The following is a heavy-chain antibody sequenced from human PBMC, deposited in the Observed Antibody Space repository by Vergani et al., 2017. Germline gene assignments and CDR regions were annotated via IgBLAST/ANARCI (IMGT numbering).Heavy chain of an antibody. Sequence: QVKLQESGPGLVKPSETLSLTCTVSGASVNSYYWSWIRQPPGKGLEWMGYVSFRGDTLYDPSVKGRMTISLNTSSNQFSLYLTSVTAADTAVYYCARIYRWYGELSTDPWGQGTLVTVSS. D-gene: IGHD3-10*01. J-gene: IGHJ5*02. CDR3: ARIYRWYGELSTDP. CDR1: GASVNSYY. V-gene: IGHV4-59*02. CDR2: VSFRGDT.